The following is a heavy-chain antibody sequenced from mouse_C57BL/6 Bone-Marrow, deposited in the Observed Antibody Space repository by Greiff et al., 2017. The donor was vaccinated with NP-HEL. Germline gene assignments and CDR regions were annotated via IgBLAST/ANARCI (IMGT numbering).Heavy chain of an antibody. V-gene: IGHV3-5*01. J-gene: IGHJ2*01. CDR2: IYYSGTI. Sequence: EVKLQESGPGLVKPSQTVFLTCTVTGISITTGNYRWSWIRQFPGNKLEWIGYIYYSGTITYNPSLTSRTTITRDTPKTQFFLEMNSLTAEDTATYYCAREVGYYFYFDYWGQGTTLTVSS. CDR3: AREVGYYFYFDY. CDR1: GISITTGNYR. D-gene: IGHD2-3*01.